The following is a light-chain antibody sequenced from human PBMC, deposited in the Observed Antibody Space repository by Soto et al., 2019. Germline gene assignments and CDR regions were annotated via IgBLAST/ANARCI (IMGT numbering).Light chain of an antibody. CDR1: SGHSNYP. J-gene: IGLJ2*01. V-gene: IGLV4-69*01. Sequence: QSVLTQSPSASASLGASVKLTCTLSSGHSNYPIAWHQQQPEKGPRYLMKVNSDGSHSKGDGIPDRFSGSSSGAERHLTISGLQSEDEADYYCQTWGTGTHLVFGGGTKVTVL. CDR3: QTWGTGTHLV. CDR2: VNSDGSH.